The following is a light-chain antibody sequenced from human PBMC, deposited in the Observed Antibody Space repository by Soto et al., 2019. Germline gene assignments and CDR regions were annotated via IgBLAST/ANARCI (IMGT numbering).Light chain of an antibody. CDR1: SSDVGGYNY. CDR2: EVN. J-gene: IGLJ1*01. Sequence: QSVLTQPPSASGSPGQSVAISCTGTSSDVGGYNYVSWYQQHPGKAPKLMIYEVNKRPSGVPDRFSGSKSGNTASLTVSGLQAEDEADYYCSSFTSSSTLPYVFGTGTKVTVL. V-gene: IGLV2-8*01. CDR3: SSFTSSSTLPYV.